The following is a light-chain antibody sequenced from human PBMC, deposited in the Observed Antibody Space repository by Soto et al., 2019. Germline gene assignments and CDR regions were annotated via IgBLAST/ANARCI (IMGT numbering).Light chain of an antibody. V-gene: IGKV3-20*01. CDR1: QSVSSSY. J-gene: IGKJ2*01. CDR2: GAS. CDR3: QQYGSSPPYT. Sequence: EIVLTQSPGTLSLSPGERVTLSCRASQSVSSSYLAWYQQKPGQAPRLLIYGASSRATGIPDRFSGSGSGTDFTLTISRVEPEDFAVYYCQQYGSSPPYTFGQGTKLEIK.